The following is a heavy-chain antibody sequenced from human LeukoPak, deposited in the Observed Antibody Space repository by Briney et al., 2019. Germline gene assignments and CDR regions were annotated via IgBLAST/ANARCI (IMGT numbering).Heavy chain of an antibody. CDR2: INPNSGGT. D-gene: IGHD5-24*01. J-gene: IGHJ4*02. CDR3: ARVGDGYNYARTDPNPN. Sequence: GASVKVSCKASGYTFTGYYMHWVRQAPGQGLEWMGRINPNSGGTNYAQKLQGRVTMTTDTSTSTAYMELRSLRSDDTAVYYCARVGDGYNYARTDPNPNWGQGTLVTVSS. CDR1: GYTFTGYY. V-gene: IGHV1-2*06.